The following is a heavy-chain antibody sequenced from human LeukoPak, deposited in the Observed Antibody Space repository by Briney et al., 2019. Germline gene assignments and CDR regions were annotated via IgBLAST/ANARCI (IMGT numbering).Heavy chain of an antibody. CDR2: IRYDGSNK. D-gene: IGHD1-26*01. J-gene: IGHJ4*02. CDR1: GFTFSSYG. V-gene: IGHV3-30*02. CDR3: ARDGWSGSYLDH. Sequence: PGGSLRLSCAASGFTFSSYGIHWVRQAPGKGLEWVAFIRYDGSNKYHADSVKGRFTISRDNSKNTVSLQMNSLRAEDTAVYYCARDGWSGSYLDHWGQGTLVTVSS.